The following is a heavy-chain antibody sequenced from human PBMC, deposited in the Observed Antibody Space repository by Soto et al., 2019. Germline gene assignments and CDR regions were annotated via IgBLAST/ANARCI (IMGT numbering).Heavy chain of an antibody. CDR3: ARGKDYDFWSGYYGWFDP. Sequence: SETLSLTCAVSSGSISSSNWWSWVRQPPGKGLEWIGEIYHSGSTNYNPSLKGRVTISVDKSKNQFSLKLSSVTAADTAVYYCARGKDYDFWSGYYGWFDPWGQGTLVTVSS. CDR1: SGSISSSNW. CDR2: IYHSGST. J-gene: IGHJ5*02. D-gene: IGHD3-3*01. V-gene: IGHV4-4*02.